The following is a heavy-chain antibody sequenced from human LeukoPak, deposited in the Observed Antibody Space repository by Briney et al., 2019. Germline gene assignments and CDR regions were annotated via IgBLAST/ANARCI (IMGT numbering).Heavy chain of an antibody. V-gene: IGHV3-21*01. J-gene: IGHJ6*02. CDR3: ARVGYSSYYGMDV. CDR2: IGTRSSDM. Sequence: GGSLRLSCAASGFSFSSFTMSWVRQAPGKGLEWVSSIGTRSSDMYYADSVKGRFTISGDNAKNSLSLQMNSLRAEDTAVYSCARVGYSSYYGMDVWGRGTTVTVSS. D-gene: IGHD6-13*01. CDR1: GFSFSSFT.